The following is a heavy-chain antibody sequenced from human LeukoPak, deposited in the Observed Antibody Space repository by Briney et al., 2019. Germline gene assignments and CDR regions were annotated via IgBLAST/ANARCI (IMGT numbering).Heavy chain of an antibody. CDR2: ISWNSGSI. V-gene: IGHV3-9*01. CDR1: GFTFDDYA. J-gene: IGHJ3*02. Sequence: GGSLRLSCAASGFTFDDYAMHWVRQAPGKGLEWVSGISWNSGSIGYADSVKGRFTIPRDNAKNSLYLQMNSLRAEDTALYHCAREPGANAFDIWGQGTMVTVSS. CDR3: AREPGANAFDI. D-gene: IGHD2-2*01.